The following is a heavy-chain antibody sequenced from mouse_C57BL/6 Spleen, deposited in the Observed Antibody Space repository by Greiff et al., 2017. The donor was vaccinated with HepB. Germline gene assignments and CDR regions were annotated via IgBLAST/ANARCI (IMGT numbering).Heavy chain of an antibody. Sequence: QVQLQQSGAELVKPGASVKLSCKASGYTFTSYWMHWVKQRPGQGLEWIGMIHPNSGSTNYNEKFKSKATLTVDKSSSTAYMQLSSLTSEDSAVYYCAREHYGSSYNYAMDYWGQGTSVTVSS. CDR3: AREHYGSSYNYAMDY. CDR2: IHPNSGST. J-gene: IGHJ4*01. CDR1: GYTFTSYW. V-gene: IGHV1-64*01. D-gene: IGHD1-1*01.